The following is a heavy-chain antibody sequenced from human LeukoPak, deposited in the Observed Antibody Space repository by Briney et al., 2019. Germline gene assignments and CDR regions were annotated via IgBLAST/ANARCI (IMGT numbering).Heavy chain of an antibody. D-gene: IGHD6-19*01. CDR1: GGSISSYY. J-gene: IGHJ4*02. Sequence: PSETLSLTCTVSGGSISSYYWSWIRQPPGKGLEWIGYIYYSGSTNYNPSLKSRVTISVDTSKNQFSLKLSSVTAADTAVYYCARESSGDVDYWGQGTLVTVSS. CDR2: IYYSGST. CDR3: ARESSGDVDY. V-gene: IGHV4-59*12.